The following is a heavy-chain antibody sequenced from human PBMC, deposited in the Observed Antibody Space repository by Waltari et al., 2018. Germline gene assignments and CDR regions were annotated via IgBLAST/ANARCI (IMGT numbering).Heavy chain of an antibody. J-gene: IGHJ5*02. Sequence: QVQLQESGPGLVKPSETLSLTCAVSGYSISSGYYWGWIRQPPGKGLEWIGSIYHSGSTYYNPSLKSRVTISVDTSKNQFSLKLSSVTAADTAVYYCAREVLATGTTSGWFDPWGQGTLVTVSS. D-gene: IGHD1-7*01. CDR3: AREVLATGTTSGWFDP. CDR1: GYSISSGYY. CDR2: IYHSGST. V-gene: IGHV4-38-2*02.